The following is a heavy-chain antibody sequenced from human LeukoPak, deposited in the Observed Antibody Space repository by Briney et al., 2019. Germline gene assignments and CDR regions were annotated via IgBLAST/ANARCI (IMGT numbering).Heavy chain of an antibody. CDR1: GYTFIGHY. Sequence: APVKVTCKTSGYTFIGHYIHWLRKAPGQGLESMGWINTNGGVTGYAQKFQAGVTMIRVTAITTVYKLLSYLSSVVTAVDFCDSDMEFRGNTYGWYDFWGQGTLVSVSS. CDR3: DSDMEFRGNTYGWYDF. V-gene: IGHV1-2*02. J-gene: IGHJ4*02. D-gene: IGHD2-15*01. CDR2: INTNGGVT.